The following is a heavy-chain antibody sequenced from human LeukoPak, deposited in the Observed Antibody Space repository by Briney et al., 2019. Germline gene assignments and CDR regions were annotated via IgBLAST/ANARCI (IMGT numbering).Heavy chain of an antibody. CDR3: ARLRGATVAHNWFDP. D-gene: IGHD6-19*01. J-gene: IGHJ5*02. Sequence: GGSLRLSCAASGFTFSNYWMSWVRQAPGKGLKWVANIKQDRSEKYYVDSVKGRFTISRDNAKNSLYLQMNSLRAEDTAVYYCARLRGATVAHNWFDPWGQGTLVTVSS. V-gene: IGHV3-7*01. CDR1: GFTFSNYW. CDR2: IKQDRSEK.